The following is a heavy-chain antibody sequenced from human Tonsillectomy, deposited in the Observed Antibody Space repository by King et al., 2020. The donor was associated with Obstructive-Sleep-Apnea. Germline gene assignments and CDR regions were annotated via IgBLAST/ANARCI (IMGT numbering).Heavy chain of an antibody. D-gene: IGHD3-10*01. V-gene: IGHV4-39*07. J-gene: IGHJ4*02. CDR2: IYYSGST. Sequence: QLQESGPGLVKPSETLSLTCTVSGGSISSRTFYWGWIRQPPEKGLEWIGSIYYSGSTYYNPSLKSRVTISVDTSKNQFSLRLSFVTAADTAVYYCASLLGWELFHYFDYWGQGALVTVSS. CDR3: ASLLGWELFHYFDY. CDR1: GGSISSRTFY.